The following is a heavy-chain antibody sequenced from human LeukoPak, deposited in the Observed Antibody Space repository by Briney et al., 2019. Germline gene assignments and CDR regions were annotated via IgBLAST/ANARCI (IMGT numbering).Heavy chain of an antibody. CDR2: INPNSGDT. Sequence: ASVTVSCKASGYTFTGYYMHWVRHAPGQGFEWMGWINPNSGDTNYAQKFQGRVTMTRDTSISTAHMELSRLRADDTAVYYCARANPLYCSSTTCLFDDWGQGTLVTVSS. CDR3: ARANPLYCSSTTCLFDD. D-gene: IGHD2-2*01. V-gene: IGHV1-2*02. CDR1: GYTFTGYY. J-gene: IGHJ4*02.